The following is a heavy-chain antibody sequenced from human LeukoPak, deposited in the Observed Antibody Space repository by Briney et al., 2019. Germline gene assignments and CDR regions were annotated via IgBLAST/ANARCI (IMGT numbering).Heavy chain of an antibody. CDR1: GFTFSSYG. V-gene: IGHV3-23*01. Sequence: GGSLRLSCAASGFTFSSYGMSWVRQAPGKGLEWVSAISGSGGSTYYADSVKGRFTISRDNSKNTLYLQMNSLRAEDTAVYYCARGNNGYSYGYWFDPWGQRTLVTVSS. CDR3: ARGNNGYSYGYWFDP. D-gene: IGHD5-18*01. J-gene: IGHJ5*02. CDR2: ISGSGGST.